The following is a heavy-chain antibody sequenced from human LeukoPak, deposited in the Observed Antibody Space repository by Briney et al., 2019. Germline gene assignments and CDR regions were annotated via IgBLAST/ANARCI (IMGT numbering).Heavy chain of an antibody. CDR2: ISDGGSRT. V-gene: IGHV3-23*01. CDR1: GFVFSSQD. J-gene: IGHJ4*02. D-gene: IGHD6-19*01. CDR3: AKDARRSSGWYFFDH. Sequence: GGSLRLSCAASGFVFSSQDMGWVRQAPGKGLEWVSAISDGGSRTYYADSVKGRFTISRDNSKNTLHLQMNSLRAEDTAVYYCAKDARRSSGWYFFDHGGQGTLVTVSS.